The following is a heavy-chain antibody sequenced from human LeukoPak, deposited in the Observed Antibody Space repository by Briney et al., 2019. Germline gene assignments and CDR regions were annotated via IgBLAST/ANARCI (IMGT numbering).Heavy chain of an antibody. CDR1: GFTSSSYR. V-gene: IGHV3-21*06. CDR3: ARDCPGITIFGVATCFDY. CDR2: ISTTGSSI. J-gene: IGHJ4*02. Sequence: PGGSLRLSCAASGFTSSSYRMNWVRQAPRKGLEWVSSISTTGSSIFYADSVKGRFTISRDNAKNSLYLQMNSLRAEDTAVYYCARDCPGITIFGVATCFDYWGQGTPVTVSS. D-gene: IGHD3-3*01.